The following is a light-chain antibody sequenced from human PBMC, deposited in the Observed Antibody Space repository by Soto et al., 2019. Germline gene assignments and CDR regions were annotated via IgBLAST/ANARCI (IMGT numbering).Light chain of an antibody. J-gene: IGLJ1*01. CDR3: SSYTSTITRG. V-gene: IGLV2-14*03. CDR2: EVS. Sequence: QSVLTQPASVSGSPGQSITISCTGTSSDVGGYNYVSWYQQHPGKGPKLMIYEVSNRPSGVSNRFSGSKSGNTATLTISGLQAEDEADYYCSSYTSTITRGLGNGTKVTGL. CDR1: SSDVGGYNY.